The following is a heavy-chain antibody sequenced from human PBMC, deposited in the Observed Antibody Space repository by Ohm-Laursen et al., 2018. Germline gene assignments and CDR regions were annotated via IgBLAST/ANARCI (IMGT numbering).Heavy chain of an antibody. CDR3: ARGAPYYYENSGYSYVGYTDH. CDR1: GFIFSDYS. CDR2: ISSSGSTI. Sequence: GSLRLSCSASGFIFSDYSMNWVRQAPGKGLEWVSYISSSGSTIYSADSVKGRLTISKDNAKNSLYLQMNSLRDEDTAVYYCARGAPYYYENSGYSYVGYTDHWGQGTLVTVSS. D-gene: IGHD3-22*01. J-gene: IGHJ5*02. V-gene: IGHV3-48*02.